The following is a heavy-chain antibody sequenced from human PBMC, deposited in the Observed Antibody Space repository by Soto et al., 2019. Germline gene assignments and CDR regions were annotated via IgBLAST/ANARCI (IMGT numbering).Heavy chain of an antibody. V-gene: IGHV2-5*02. CDR3: AHIVVAGLGYYFDY. Sequence: QITLKESGPPLVKPTQTLTLTCTFSGFSLSSTRMAVGWIRQPPGKALEWLALIYWDDDKRYSPFLKSRLTISNHTXXNQVVLTMSNMDPVDTARYYCAHIVVAGLGYYFDYWGQGTLVTVSS. J-gene: IGHJ4*02. CDR1: GFSLSSTRMA. CDR2: IYWDDDK. D-gene: IGHD6-19*01.